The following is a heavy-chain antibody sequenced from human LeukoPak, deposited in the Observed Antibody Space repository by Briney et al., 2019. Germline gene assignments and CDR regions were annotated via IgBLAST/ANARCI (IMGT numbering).Heavy chain of an antibody. CDR3: AKSIYGLHDAFDV. J-gene: IGHJ3*01. V-gene: IGHV3-23*01. CDR1: GFTFSTYA. CDR2: ITGNGATT. Sequence: PGGSLRLSCAVSGFTFSTYAMTWVRQAPGKGLEWVSIITGNGATTYYADSVKGRFTISRDNSRNTLYLQMSSPRADDTAVYYCAKSIYGLHDAFDVWGQGTMVTVSS. D-gene: IGHD2/OR15-2a*01.